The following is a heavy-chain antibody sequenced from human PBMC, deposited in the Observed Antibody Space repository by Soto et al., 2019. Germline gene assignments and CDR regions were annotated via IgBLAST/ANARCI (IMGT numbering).Heavy chain of an antibody. D-gene: IGHD3-22*01. CDR2: IYYTGGT. J-gene: IGHJ5*01. V-gene: IGHV4-30-4*01. CDR3: ARDTASKDYDSHSYYPHFDS. CDR1: GDSINTDYY. Sequence: SETLSLTCAVSGDSINTDYYLSWTLQPPWKGLEWIGHIYYTGGTFYSPSLKGRLALSVDTSKNQFSLRLSSVTAADTAVYYCARDTASKDYDSHSYYPHFDSWGQGALVTVSS.